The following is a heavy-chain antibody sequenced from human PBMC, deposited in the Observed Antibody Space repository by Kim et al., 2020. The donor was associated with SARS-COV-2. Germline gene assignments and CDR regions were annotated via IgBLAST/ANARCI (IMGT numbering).Heavy chain of an antibody. CDR2: WMK. D-gene: IGHD1-26*01. J-gene: IGHJ4*02. V-gene: IGHV6-1*01. CDR3: ARGRGGAYDY. Sequence: WMKDYAVTVKSRMTINRDTCQTQFSLQLNSVIPEDTALYYCARGRGGAYDYWGQGTLITVSS.